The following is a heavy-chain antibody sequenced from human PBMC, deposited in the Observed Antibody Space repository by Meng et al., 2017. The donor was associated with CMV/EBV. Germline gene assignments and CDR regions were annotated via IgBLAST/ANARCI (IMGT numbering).Heavy chain of an antibody. Sequence: VPLVDVWTKGEKPGATMKVSWKSSGYPFTSYGISWVRHAPDQGLEWMGWISAYNGNTNYSQKLQGRVIMTTDTSTSTAYMELRSLRSDDTAVYYCARGVAAAGRALNWGQGTLVTVSS. D-gene: IGHD6-13*01. V-gene: IGHV1-18*01. CDR1: GYPFTSYG. CDR3: ARGVAAAGRALN. J-gene: IGHJ4*02. CDR2: ISAYNGNT.